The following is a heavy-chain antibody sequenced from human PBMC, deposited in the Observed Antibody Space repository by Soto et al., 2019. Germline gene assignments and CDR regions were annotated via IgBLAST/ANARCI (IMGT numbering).Heavy chain of an antibody. J-gene: IGHJ6*02. CDR3: ARDPGWDYGDYATRYYYYGMDV. Sequence: GGSLRLSCAASGFTFSSYAMHWVRQAPGKGLEWVAVISYDGSNKYYADSVKGRFTISRDNSKNTLYLQMNSLRAEDTAVYYCARDPGWDYGDYATRYYYYGMDVWGQGTTVTVS. CDR2: ISYDGSNK. V-gene: IGHV3-30-3*01. CDR1: GFTFSSYA. D-gene: IGHD4-17*01.